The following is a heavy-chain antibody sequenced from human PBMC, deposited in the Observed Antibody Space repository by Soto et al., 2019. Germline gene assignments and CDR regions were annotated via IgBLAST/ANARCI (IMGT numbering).Heavy chain of an antibody. CDR1: GGSISSYY. J-gene: IGHJ5*02. Sequence: SETLSLTCTVSGGSISSYYWSWIRQPTGKGLEWIGYIYYSGSTNYNPSLKSRVTISVDTSKNQFSLKLSSVTAADTAVYYCARLLSDSSSWYEDWFDPWGQGTLVTVSS. CDR3: ARLLSDSSSWYEDWFDP. D-gene: IGHD6-13*01. V-gene: IGHV4-59*08. CDR2: IYYSGST.